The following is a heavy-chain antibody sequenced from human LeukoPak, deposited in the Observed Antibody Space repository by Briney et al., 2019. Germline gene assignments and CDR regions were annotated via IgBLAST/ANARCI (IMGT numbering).Heavy chain of an antibody. J-gene: IGHJ6*03. D-gene: IGHD4-23*01. CDR1: GFTFDDYG. V-gene: IGHV3-20*04. CDR3: ARDNSYYYYYMDV. Sequence: GGSLRLSCAASGFTFDDYGMNWVRQAPGKGLEWVSGINWNGGSTGYADSVKGRFTISRDNAKNSLYLQMNSLRAEDTALYYCARDNSYYYYYMDVGGKGTTLTVSS. CDR2: INWNGGST.